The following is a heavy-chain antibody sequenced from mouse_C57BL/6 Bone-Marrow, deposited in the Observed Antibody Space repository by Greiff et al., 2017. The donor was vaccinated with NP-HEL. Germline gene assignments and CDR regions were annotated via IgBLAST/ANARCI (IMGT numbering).Heavy chain of an antibody. Sequence: EVQRVESGGDLVKPGGSLKLSCAASGFTFSSYGMSWVRQTPDKRLEWVATISSGGSYTYYPDSVKGRFTISRDNAKNTLYLQMSSLKSEDTAMYYCARHHIEYFDVWGTGTTVTVSS. CDR2: ISSGGSYT. CDR1: GFTFSSYG. V-gene: IGHV5-6*01. CDR3: ARHHIEYFDV. J-gene: IGHJ1*03.